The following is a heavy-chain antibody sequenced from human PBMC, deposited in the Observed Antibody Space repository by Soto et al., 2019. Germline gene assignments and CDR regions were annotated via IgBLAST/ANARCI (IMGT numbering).Heavy chain of an antibody. CDR1: GYTFASYE. CDR3: ARGKGEYIDWLLPFDAFDI. Sequence: ASVKVSCKASGYTFASYEINWVRQATGQGLEWMGWMNPNSGNTGYAQKFQGRVTMTRNTSASTGYMELSSLRSEDTAVYYCARGKGEYIDWLLPFDAFDIWGQGTVVTVSS. V-gene: IGHV1-8*01. J-gene: IGHJ3*02. CDR2: MNPNSGNT. D-gene: IGHD3-9*01.